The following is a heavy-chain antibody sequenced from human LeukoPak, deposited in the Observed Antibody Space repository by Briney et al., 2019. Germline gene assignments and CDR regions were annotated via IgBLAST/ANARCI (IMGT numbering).Heavy chain of an antibody. CDR2: ISSSGSTI. V-gene: IGHV3-48*03. J-gene: IGHJ4*02. CDR3: ARVWFGELYFDY. Sequence: HSGGSLRLSCAASGFTFSSYEMNRVRQAPGKGLEWVSYISSSGSTIYYADSVKGRFTISRDNAKNSLYLQMNSLRAEDTAVYYCARVWFGELYFDYWGQGTLVTVSS. CDR1: GFTFSSYE. D-gene: IGHD3-10*01.